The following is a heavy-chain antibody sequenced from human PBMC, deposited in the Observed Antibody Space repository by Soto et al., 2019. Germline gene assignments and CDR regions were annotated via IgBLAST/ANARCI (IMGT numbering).Heavy chain of an antibody. CDR2: IDPSDSYT. CDR3: ARLITPKDY. V-gene: IGHV5-10-1*01. J-gene: IGHJ4*02. Sequence: SLNIACEASGHSCTIYLRSRVRQVHGKGLEWMGRIDPSDSYTNYSPSFQGHVTISADKSISTAYLQWSSLKVSDTATYYCARLITPKDYWGQGTLVSDSS. D-gene: IGHD3-22*01. CDR1: GHSCTIYL.